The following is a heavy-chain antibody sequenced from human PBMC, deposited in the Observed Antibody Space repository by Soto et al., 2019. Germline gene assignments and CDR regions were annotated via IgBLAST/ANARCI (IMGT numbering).Heavy chain of an antibody. Sequence: QVQLVQSGAEVKKPGASVKVSCKASGYTFTSYGISWVRQAPGQGLEWMGWVSAYNGNTNHAQKLQGSVTMTTDTSTSTAYMELRSLRSDDTAVYYFARVMGSSGSPDAFDIWGQGTIVTVSS. CDR1: GYTFTSYG. J-gene: IGHJ3*02. CDR2: VSAYNGNT. V-gene: IGHV1-18*01. CDR3: ARVMGSSGSPDAFDI. D-gene: IGHD3-22*01.